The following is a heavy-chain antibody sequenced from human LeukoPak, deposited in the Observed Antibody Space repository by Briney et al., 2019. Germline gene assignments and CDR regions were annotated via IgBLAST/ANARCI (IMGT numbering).Heavy chain of an antibody. Sequence: ASVKVSCKASGYTFTGYYMHWVRQAPGQGLEWMGWINPNSGGTNYAQKFQGSVTMTRDTSISTAYMELSRLRSDDTAVYYCAREDYGSGSYYVYWGQGTLVTVSS. CDR3: AREDYGSGSYYVY. V-gene: IGHV1-2*02. CDR1: GYTFTGYY. CDR2: INPNSGGT. J-gene: IGHJ4*02. D-gene: IGHD3-10*01.